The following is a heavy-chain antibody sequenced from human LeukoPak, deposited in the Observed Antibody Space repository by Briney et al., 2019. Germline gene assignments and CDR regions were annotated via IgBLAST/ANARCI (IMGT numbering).Heavy chain of an antibody. CDR1: GYTFTSYG. Sequence: ASVTVSYKASGYTFTSYGINWVRQATGQGLEWMGWMNPNSGNTGYAQKFQGRVTITRNTSISTAYMELSSLRSEDTAVYYCARDEGYSYGLWGQGTLVTVSS. CDR3: ARDEGYSYGL. V-gene: IGHV1-8*03. CDR2: MNPNSGNT. J-gene: IGHJ4*02. D-gene: IGHD5-18*01.